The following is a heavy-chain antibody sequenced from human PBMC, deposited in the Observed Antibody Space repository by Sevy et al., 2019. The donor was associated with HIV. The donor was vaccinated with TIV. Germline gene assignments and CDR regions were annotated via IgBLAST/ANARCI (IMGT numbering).Heavy chain of an antibody. CDR1: GFTFSRYS. Sequence: GGSLRLSCVASGFTFSRYSMNWVRQAPGKGQEWVSNIGSTGPTIYYADSVKGRFTISRDTAKNSLYLEMNSLREEETAVYYCARPVSGWFEFDSWGQGTLVTVSS. J-gene: IGHJ4*02. CDR2: IGSTGPTI. V-gene: IGHV3-48*02. D-gene: IGHD6-19*01. CDR3: ARPVSGWFEFDS.